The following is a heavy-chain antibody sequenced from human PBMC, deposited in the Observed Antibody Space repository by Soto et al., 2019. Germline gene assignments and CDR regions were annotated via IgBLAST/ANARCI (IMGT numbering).Heavy chain of an antibody. Sequence: SETLSLTCIVSGGSISSYYWSWIRQPPGKGLEWLGYLYYSGRTNYNPSLKSRVTISVDTSKNQFSLKLSSVTAADTDVYYCAFHDTATTESYTLSLHRRSSDL. CDR2: LYYSGRT. CDR1: GGSISSYY. J-gene: IGHJ2*01. V-gene: IGHV4-59*01. CDR3: AFHDTATTESYTLSLHRRSSDL. D-gene: IGHD1-26*01.